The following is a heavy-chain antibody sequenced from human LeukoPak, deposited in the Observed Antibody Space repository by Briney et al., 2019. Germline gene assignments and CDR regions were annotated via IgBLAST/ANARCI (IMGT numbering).Heavy chain of an antibody. V-gene: IGHV3-21*06. D-gene: IGHD2-2*03. CDR2: ISSSRYYI. Sequence: GGSLRLSCADSGFTLSSYSMNRVRPAPGKGVEWVSSISSSRYYIYYADSVDGRFTMSRDKAKNSLYLQVNSLRAEDRAVYYCARDLGYCSSTSCAHYGMYVWGQGTTLTVSS. CDR3: ARDLGYCSSTSCAHYGMYV. J-gene: IGHJ6*02. CDR1: GFTLSSYS.